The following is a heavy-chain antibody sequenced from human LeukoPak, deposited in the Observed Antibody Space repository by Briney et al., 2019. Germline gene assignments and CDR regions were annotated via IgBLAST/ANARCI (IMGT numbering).Heavy chain of an antibody. CDR2: ISSNGGST. D-gene: IGHD4-11*01. Sequence: GGSLRLSCAASGFTFSSYAMHWVRQAPGKGLEYVSAISSNGGSTYYANSVKGRFTISRDNSKNTLYLQMGSLRAEDMAVYYRARGGNYPNWFDPWGQGTLVTVSS. CDR1: GFTFSSYA. CDR3: ARGGNYPNWFDP. J-gene: IGHJ5*02. V-gene: IGHV3-64*01.